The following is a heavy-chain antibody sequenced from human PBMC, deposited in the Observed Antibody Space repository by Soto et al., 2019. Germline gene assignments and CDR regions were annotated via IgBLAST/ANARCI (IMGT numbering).Heavy chain of an antibody. Sequence: SETLSLTCTVSGVSIISSSYYWVLIRQPPGKGLEWIGSIYYSGSTYYNPSLKSRVTISVDTSKNQFSLKLSSVTAADTAVYYCARDMRRWRGELLGYSSYGMDVWGQGTTLTVSS. CDR2: IYYSGST. D-gene: IGHD1-26*01. CDR3: ARDMRRWRGELLGYSSYGMDV. V-gene: IGHV4-39*02. J-gene: IGHJ6*02. CDR1: GVSIISSSYY.